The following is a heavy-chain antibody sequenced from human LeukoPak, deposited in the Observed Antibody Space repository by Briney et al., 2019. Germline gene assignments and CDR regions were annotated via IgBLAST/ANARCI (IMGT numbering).Heavy chain of an antibody. J-gene: IGHJ5*02. CDR1: GYSISSGYY. CDR2: IYHSGST. Sequence: PSETLSLTCTVSGYSISSGYYWGWIRQPPGKGLEWIGSIYHSGSTYYNPSLKSRVTISVDTSKNQFSLKLSSVTAADTAVYYCARFLSAAGHWFDPWGQGTLVTVSS. V-gene: IGHV4-38-2*02. D-gene: IGHD6-13*01. CDR3: ARFLSAAGHWFDP.